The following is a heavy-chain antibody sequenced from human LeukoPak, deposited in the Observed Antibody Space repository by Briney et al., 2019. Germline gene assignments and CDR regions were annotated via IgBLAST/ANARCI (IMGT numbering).Heavy chain of an antibody. CDR2: ISSSSSTI. CDR3: ARDRGQAASDY. D-gene: IGHD1-26*01. CDR1: GFTFDDYG. J-gene: IGHJ4*02. V-gene: IGHV3-48*04. Sequence: GGSLRLSCAASGFTFDDYGMSWVRQAPGKGLEWVSYISSSSSTIYYADSVKGRFTISRDNAKNSLYLQMNSLRAEDTAVYYCARDRGQAASDYWGQGTLVTVSS.